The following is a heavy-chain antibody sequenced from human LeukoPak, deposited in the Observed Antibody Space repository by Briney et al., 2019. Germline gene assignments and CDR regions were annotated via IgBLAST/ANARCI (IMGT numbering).Heavy chain of an antibody. Sequence: KPSETLSLTFTVSGRSISSYYWSWFRRPPGKGLEWIGYIYYSGSTNYNPSRKSRVTISVDTSKNHFSLKLSSMTPADTAVYYCTRYNSDNGCFDSWGQGTLVTVSS. CDR1: GRSISSYY. J-gene: IGHJ4*02. V-gene: IGHV4-59*13. CDR3: TRYNSDNGCFDS. CDR2: IYYSGST. D-gene: IGHD4/OR15-4a*01.